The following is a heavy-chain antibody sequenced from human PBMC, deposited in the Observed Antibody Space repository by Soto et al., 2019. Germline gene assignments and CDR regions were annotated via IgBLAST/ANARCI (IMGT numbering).Heavy chain of an antibody. D-gene: IGHD6-19*01. V-gene: IGHV1-8*01. CDR1: GYTFTSYD. CDR2: MNPNSGNT. Sequence: ASVKVSCKASGYTFTSYDINWVRQATGQGLEWMGWMNPNSGNTGYAQKFQGRVTMTRNTSISTAYMELSSLRSEDTAVYYCARLYSSGWYDYNWFDPWGQGTLVTVPS. CDR3: ARLYSSGWYDYNWFDP. J-gene: IGHJ5*02.